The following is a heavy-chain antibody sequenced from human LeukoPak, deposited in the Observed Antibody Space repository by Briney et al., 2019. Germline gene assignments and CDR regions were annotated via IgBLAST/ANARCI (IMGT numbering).Heavy chain of an antibody. CDR2: IYHTWTT. Sequence: SETLSLTCTVSGDFISSGGYYWSWIRQHPGKGLEWIGYIYHTWTTYYNPSLKSRVSLSVDTSKNQFPLKLSSVTAADTAVHYCARASTYFDNWGQGTLVAVSS. J-gene: IGHJ4*02. CDR1: GDFISSGGYY. CDR3: ARASTYFDN. V-gene: IGHV4-31*03.